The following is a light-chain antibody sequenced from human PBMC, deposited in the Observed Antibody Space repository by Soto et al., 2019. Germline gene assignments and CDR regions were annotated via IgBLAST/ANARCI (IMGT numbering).Light chain of an antibody. CDR1: SSDVGGYNY. CDR3: SSYTSSNTLV. CDR2: DVS. V-gene: IGLV2-14*03. J-gene: IGLJ2*01. Sequence: QSALTQPASVSESPGQSITISCTGTSSDVGGYNYVSWYQHHPGKAAKLVIYDVSNRPLGVSTRFSGSKSGDTAYLTISGLQAEDEADYYCSSYTSSNTLVFGGGTKLTVL.